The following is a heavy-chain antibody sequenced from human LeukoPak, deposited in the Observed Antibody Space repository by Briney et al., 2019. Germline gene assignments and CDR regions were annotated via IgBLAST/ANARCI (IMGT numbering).Heavy chain of an antibody. Sequence: SETLSLTCAVYGGSFSGYYWSWIRQPPGKGLEWIGEINHSGSTNYNPSLKSRVTISVDTSKNQFSLKLSSVTAADTAVYYCAISGHWYGWSYFDHWGQGTLVTVSS. CDR2: INHSGST. CDR3: AISGHWYGWSYFDH. CDR1: GGSFSGYY. J-gene: IGHJ4*02. V-gene: IGHV4-34*01. D-gene: IGHD1-26*01.